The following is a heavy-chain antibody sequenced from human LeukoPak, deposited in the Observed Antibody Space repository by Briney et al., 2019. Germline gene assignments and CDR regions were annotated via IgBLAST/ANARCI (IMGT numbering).Heavy chain of an antibody. J-gene: IGHJ3*02. D-gene: IGHD1-20*01. CDR2: ISSSGSTI. V-gene: IGHV3-11*04. CDR3: ARDLDHITGTLACAFDI. Sequence: GGSLRLSCAASGFTFSDYYMSWIRQAPGKGLEWVSYISSSGSTIYYADSVKGRFTIARDNAKNSLYLQMNSLRAEDTAVYYCARDLDHITGTLACAFDIWGQGTMVTVSS. CDR1: GFTFSDYY.